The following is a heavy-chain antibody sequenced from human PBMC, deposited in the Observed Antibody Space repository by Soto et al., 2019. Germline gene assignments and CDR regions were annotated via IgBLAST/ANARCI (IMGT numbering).Heavy chain of an antibody. J-gene: IGHJ4*02. CDR2: ISWNSGSI. Sequence: GGSLRLSCAASGFTFDDYAMHWVRQAPGKGLEWVSGISWNSGSIGYADSVKGRFTISRDNAKNSLYLQMNSLRAEDTALYYCAKVAVAGTWQGYFDYWGQGTLVTVSS. CDR1: GFTFDDYA. CDR3: AKVAVAGTWQGYFDY. V-gene: IGHV3-9*01. D-gene: IGHD6-19*01.